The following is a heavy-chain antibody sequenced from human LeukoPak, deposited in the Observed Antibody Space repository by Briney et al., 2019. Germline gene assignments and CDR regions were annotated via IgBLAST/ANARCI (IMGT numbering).Heavy chain of an antibody. CDR2: INPNSGGT. V-gene: IGHV1-2*02. CDR3: ARDAAWAVAGDYNYYYYYMDV. CDR1: GYTFTGYY. Sequence: ASVKVSCKASGYTFTGYYMHWVRQAPGQGLEWMGWINPNSGGTNYAQKFQGRVTMTRDTSISTAYMELSRLRSDDTAVYYCARDAAWAVAGDYNYYYYYMDVWGKGTTVTVSS. D-gene: IGHD6-19*01. J-gene: IGHJ6*03.